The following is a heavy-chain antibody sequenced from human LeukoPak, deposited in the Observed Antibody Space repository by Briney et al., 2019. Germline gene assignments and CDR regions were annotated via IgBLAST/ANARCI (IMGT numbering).Heavy chain of an antibody. V-gene: IGHV3-21*01. D-gene: IGHD1-26*01. CDR2: LSSSSSYI. CDR3: ARDKVGGVFDY. Sequence: GGSLRLSCAASGFTFSSYEMNWVRQAPGKGLEWVSSLSSSSSYIYYADSVKGRFTIYRDNAKNSLYLQMNSLRAEDTAVYYCARDKVGGVFDYWGQGTLVTVSS. J-gene: IGHJ4*02. CDR1: GFTFSSYE.